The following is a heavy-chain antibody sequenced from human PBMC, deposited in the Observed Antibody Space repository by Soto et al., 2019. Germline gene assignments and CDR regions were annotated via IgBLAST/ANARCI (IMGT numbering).Heavy chain of an antibody. Sequence: ASVKVSCKASGYTFTSYYMHWVRQAPGQGLEWMGIINPSGGSTSYAQKFQGRVTMTRDTSTSTAYMELSSLRSEDTAVYYCARDRYYYDSSGSEAFDIWGQGTMVTVSS. V-gene: IGHV1-46*01. J-gene: IGHJ3*02. CDR2: INPSGGST. D-gene: IGHD3-22*01. CDR1: GYTFTSYY. CDR3: ARDRYYYDSSGSEAFDI.